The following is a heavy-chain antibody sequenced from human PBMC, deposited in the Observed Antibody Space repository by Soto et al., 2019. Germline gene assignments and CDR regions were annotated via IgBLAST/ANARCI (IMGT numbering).Heavy chain of an antibody. J-gene: IGHJ5*02. V-gene: IGHV1-2*04. CDR2: INPNSGGT. CDR1: GYTFTGYY. CDR3: ARAWGLDDSYPGGERNWFDP. D-gene: IGHD3-16*01. Sequence: QVQLVQSGAEVKKPGASVKVSCKASGYTFTGYYMHWVRQAPGQGLEWMGWINPNSGGTNYAQKFQGWVTMTRDTSISPAYMELSRLRSDDTAVYYCARAWGLDDSYPGGERNWFDPWGQGTLVTVSS.